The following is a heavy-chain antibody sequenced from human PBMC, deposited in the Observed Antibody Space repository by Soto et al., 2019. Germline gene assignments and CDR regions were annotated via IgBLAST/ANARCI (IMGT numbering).Heavy chain of an antibody. CDR2: ISYDGSNK. J-gene: IGHJ4*02. V-gene: IGHV3-30-3*01. Sequence: GGSLRLSCAASGFTFSSYAMHWVRQAPGKGLEWVAVISYDGSNKYYADSVKGRFTISRDNSKNTLYLQMNSLRAEDTAVYYCARVSPPYYYDSSGCYDYWGQGTLVTVSS. D-gene: IGHD3-22*01. CDR3: ARVSPPYYYDSSGCYDY. CDR1: GFTFSSYA.